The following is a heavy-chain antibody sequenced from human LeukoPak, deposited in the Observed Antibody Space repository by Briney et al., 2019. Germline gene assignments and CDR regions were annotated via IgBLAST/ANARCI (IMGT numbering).Heavy chain of an antibody. V-gene: IGHV4-61*02. CDR1: GGSISSGSYY. CDR3: ARERLGTFDY. CDR2: IYTSGST. D-gene: IGHD1-1*01. J-gene: IGHJ4*02. Sequence: SQTLSLTCTVSGGSISSGSYYWSWIRQPAGKGLEWIGRIYTSGSTNYNPSLKSRVTISVDTSKNQFSLKLSSVTVADTAVYYCARERLGTFDYWGQGTLVTVSS.